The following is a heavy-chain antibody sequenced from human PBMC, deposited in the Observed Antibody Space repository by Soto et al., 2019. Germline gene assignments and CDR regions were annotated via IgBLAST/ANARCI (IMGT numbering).Heavy chain of an antibody. CDR2: INAGNGNT. Sequence: ASVKVSCKASGYTFTSYAMHWLRQSPGQRLEWMGWINAGNGNTKYSQKFQGRVTITRDTSASTAYMELSSLRSEDTAVYYCARPHSGYDFDYWGQGTLVTVSS. D-gene: IGHD5-12*01. V-gene: IGHV1-3*01. CDR3: ARPHSGYDFDY. J-gene: IGHJ4*02. CDR1: GYTFTSYA.